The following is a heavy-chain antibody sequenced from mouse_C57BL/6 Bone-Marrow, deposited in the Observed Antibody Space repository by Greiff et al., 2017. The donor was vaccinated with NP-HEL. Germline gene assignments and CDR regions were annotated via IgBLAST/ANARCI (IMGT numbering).Heavy chain of an antibody. J-gene: IGHJ2*01. CDR2: ISYDGSN. CDR3: ARGDYGNSFDY. Sequence: EVKLEESGPGLVKPSQSLSLTCSVTGYSITSGYYWNWIRQFPGNKLEWMGYISYDGSNNYNPSLKNRISITRDTSKNQFFLKLNSVTTEDTATYYCARGDYGNSFDYWGQGTTLTVSS. CDR1: GYSITSGYY. V-gene: IGHV3-6*01. D-gene: IGHD2-1*01.